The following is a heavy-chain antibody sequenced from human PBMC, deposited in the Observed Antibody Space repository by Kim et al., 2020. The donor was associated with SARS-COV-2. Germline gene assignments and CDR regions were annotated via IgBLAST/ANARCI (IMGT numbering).Heavy chain of an antibody. J-gene: IGHJ4*02. D-gene: IGHD2-2*01. V-gene: IGHV4-31*03. CDR2: IYYSGST. Sequence: SETLSLTCTVSGGSISSGGYYWSWIRQHPGKGLEWIGYIYYSGSTYYNPSLKSRVTISVDTSKNQFSLKLSSVTAADTAVYYCARVEYQLLIPSLAFDYWGQGTLVTVSS. CDR1: GGSISSGGYY. CDR3: ARVEYQLLIPSLAFDY.